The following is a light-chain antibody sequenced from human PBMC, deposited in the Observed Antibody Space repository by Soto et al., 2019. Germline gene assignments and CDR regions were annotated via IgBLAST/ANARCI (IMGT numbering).Light chain of an antibody. CDR3: QQYNTYPLT. V-gene: IGKV1D-16*01. J-gene: IGKJ4*01. CDR1: PAIGTW. CDR2: AAS. Sequence: DLQLTQSPSSLTASIGDTVTITCRASPAIGTWLAWHQQKPEKAPKSLIYAASTLPSGVPPRFNGTGSVTDFTLTITSLQPEACATYYCQQYNTYPLTFGGGPKVEIK.